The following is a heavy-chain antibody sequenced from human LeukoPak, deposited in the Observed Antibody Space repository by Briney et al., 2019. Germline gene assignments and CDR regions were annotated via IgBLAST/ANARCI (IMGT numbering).Heavy chain of an antibody. CDR3: ARVTPFGDMVDY. CDR2: IIPIFGTA. V-gene: IGHV1-69*13. J-gene: IGHJ4*02. Sequence: SVKVSCKASGGTFSSYAISWVRQAPGQGLEWMGGIIPIFGTANYAQKFQGRVTITADESTSTAYMELSSLRSEDTAVYYCARVTPFGDMVDYWGQGTLVTVSS. CDR1: GGTFSSYA. D-gene: IGHD3-16*01.